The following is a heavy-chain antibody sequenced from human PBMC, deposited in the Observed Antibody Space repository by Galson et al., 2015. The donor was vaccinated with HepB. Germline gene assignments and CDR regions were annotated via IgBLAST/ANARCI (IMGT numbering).Heavy chain of an antibody. D-gene: IGHD2-2*01. V-gene: IGHV3-33*01. CDR1: GFTFSSYG. J-gene: IGHJ6*03. Sequence: SLRLSCAASGFTFSSYGMHWVRQAPGKGLEWVAVIWYDGSNKYYADSVKGRFTISRDNSKNTLYLQMNSLRAEDTAVYYCARVPPPTRRYEGLDYYYYMDVWGKGTTVTVSS. CDR3: ARVPPPTRRYEGLDYYYYMDV. CDR2: IWYDGSNK.